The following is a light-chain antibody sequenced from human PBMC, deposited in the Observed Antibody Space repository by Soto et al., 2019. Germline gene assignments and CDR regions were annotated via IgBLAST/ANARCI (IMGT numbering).Light chain of an antibody. CDR2: EVT. V-gene: IGLV2-14*01. Sequence: QSALTQPASVSGSPGQSIAISCTGTRSDVGAYNYVSWYQQHPGEAPKLMISEVTNRPSGVSDRFSGSKSGNTASLTISGLQAEDEADYYCSSFTSRFTFVFGTGTKLTVL. CDR1: RSDVGAYNY. CDR3: SSFTSRFTFV. J-gene: IGLJ1*01.